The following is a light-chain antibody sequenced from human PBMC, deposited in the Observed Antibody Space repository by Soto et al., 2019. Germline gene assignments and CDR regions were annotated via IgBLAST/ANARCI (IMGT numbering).Light chain of an antibody. CDR1: QSVSSN. CDR2: GAS. Sequence: EIVMTQSPATLSVSPGERATLSCRARQSVSSNLAWYQQKPGQAPRLLFYGASTRATGIPARFSGTGSGTDFTLTISSLQSEDFAVYYCQQSNKWPYTFGQATKLEIK. V-gene: IGKV3D-15*01. J-gene: IGKJ2*01. CDR3: QQSNKWPYT.